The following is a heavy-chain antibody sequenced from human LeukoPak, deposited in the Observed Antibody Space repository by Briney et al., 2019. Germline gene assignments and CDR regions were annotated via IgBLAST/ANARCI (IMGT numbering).Heavy chain of an antibody. CDR3: AKRRPPDYGSSGYYIWDFDY. CDR2: ISGSGGST. J-gene: IGHJ4*02. V-gene: IGHV3-23*01. CDR1: GFTFSSYA. Sequence: GGSLRLSCAASGFTFSSYAMCWVRQAPGKGLEWVSTISGSGGSTDYADSVKSRFTISRDNSKNTLYLQMNSLRAEDTAVYYCAKRRPPDYGSSGYYIWDFDYWGQGTLVTVSS. D-gene: IGHD3-22*01.